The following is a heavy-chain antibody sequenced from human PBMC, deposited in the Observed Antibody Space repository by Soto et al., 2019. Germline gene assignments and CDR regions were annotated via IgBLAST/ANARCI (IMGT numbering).Heavy chain of an antibody. J-gene: IGHJ4*02. Sequence: QVQLQESGPGLVKPSETLSLTCSVSGGSISSYYWSWIRQPPGKGLEYIGYIYYSGSTNYNPSLNSRVTISLATSKTQFSLQLSSVTAADTVIYYCAADPRGIYYFVYWGQGTLVTGSS. CDR2: IYYSGST. V-gene: IGHV4-59*01. CDR1: GGSISSYY. D-gene: IGHD3-3*01. CDR3: AADPRGIYYFVY.